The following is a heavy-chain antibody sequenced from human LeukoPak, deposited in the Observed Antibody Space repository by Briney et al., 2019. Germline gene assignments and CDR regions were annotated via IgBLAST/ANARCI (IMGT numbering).Heavy chain of an antibody. CDR2: IYSSGST. V-gene: IGHV4-59*01. D-gene: IGHD2-2*01. CDR3: ARVFQDIVVVPAATPRYYYYCMDV. J-gene: IGHJ6*03. CDR1: GGSIRGYY. Sequence: SETLSLTCKVSGGSIRGYYWSWIRQPPGKGLEWIGYIYSSGSTNYNPSLKSRVTMSVDTSKNQFSLKVSSVTAADTAVYYCARVFQDIVVVPAATPRYYYYCMDVWGKGTTVTVSS.